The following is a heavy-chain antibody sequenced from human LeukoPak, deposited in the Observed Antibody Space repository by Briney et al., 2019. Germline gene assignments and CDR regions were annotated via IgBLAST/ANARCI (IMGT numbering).Heavy chain of an antibody. V-gene: IGHV3-23*01. CDR1: GFTFSNYA. CDR3: ARAVPGWFDP. CDR2: ISSGGTGT. Sequence: GGSLRLSCAASGFTFSNYAVSWVRQAPGKGLGWVSGISSGGTGTYYADSVRGRFTLSRDNSKITLYLHMGSLRVEDSAVDNCARAVPGWFDPGGQGHLVAVPS. J-gene: IGHJ5*02. D-gene: IGHD3-10*01.